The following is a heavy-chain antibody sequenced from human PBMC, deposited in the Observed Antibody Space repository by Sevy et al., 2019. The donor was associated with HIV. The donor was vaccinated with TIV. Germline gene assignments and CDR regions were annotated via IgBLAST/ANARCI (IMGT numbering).Heavy chain of an antibody. CDR3: ARETRDFDY. Sequence: ASVKVSCKASGYTYTGYYIHWVRQAPGQGLEWMGRINTKSGGTNYAQKFQGRVTMTRDTSISTAYMELSRLRSDDTAVFYCARETRDFDYWGQRTLVTVSS. V-gene: IGHV1-2*06. CDR2: INTKSGGT. J-gene: IGHJ4*02. D-gene: IGHD2-21*01. CDR1: GYTYTGYY.